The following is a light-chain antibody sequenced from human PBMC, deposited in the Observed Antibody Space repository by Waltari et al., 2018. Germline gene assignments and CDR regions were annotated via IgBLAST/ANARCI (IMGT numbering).Light chain of an antibody. CDR1: SNDVGAYNS. V-gene: IGLV2-8*01. J-gene: IGLJ2*01. CDR3: CSYAGP. Sequence: QSALTQPPSASGSPGQSVTISCTGTSNDVGAYNSVPWYQRHPGKAPKVMVYEVSKRPAGVPDRLPGSKSGNTASLTISGLQADDEADYYCCSYAGPFGGGTKLTVL. CDR2: EVS.